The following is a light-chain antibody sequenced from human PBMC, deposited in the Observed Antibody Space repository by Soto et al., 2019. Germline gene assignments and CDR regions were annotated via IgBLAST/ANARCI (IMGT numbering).Light chain of an antibody. Sequence: EIVMTQSPATLSVSPGERATLSCRASQSVSSNLAWYQQKPGQAPRLLIYGASTMATGIPARFSGSGSGTEFTLTVSSPQSENFAVYYCQQYNNWPPLTFGGGTKVEIK. CDR1: QSVSSN. J-gene: IGKJ4*01. V-gene: IGKV3-15*01. CDR2: GAS. CDR3: QQYNNWPPLT.